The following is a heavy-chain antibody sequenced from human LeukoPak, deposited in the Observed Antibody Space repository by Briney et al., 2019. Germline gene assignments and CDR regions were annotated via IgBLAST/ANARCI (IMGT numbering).Heavy chain of an antibody. Sequence: SETLSLTCTVSGDSLIRNFYYWGWIRQPPGKGLEWIGSLYQSGSTYYNPSLKSRVTISVDTSKNQFSPKLNSVTAADTAVYYCARHYGPWGQGTLVTVSS. J-gene: IGHJ5*02. CDR3: ARHYGP. CDR1: GDSLIRNFYY. V-gene: IGHV4-39*01. D-gene: IGHD3-10*01. CDR2: LYQSGST.